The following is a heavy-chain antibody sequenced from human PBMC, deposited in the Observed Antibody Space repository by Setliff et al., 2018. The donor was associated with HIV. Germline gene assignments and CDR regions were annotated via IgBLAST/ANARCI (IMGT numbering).Heavy chain of an antibody. CDR2: INGDGSST. CDR3: ARDRDYDFWSGYYSNDACDI. D-gene: IGHD3-3*01. Sequence: GGSLRLSCAASGFTFSSYWMHWVRQAPGKGLVWVSRINGDGSSTNYADSVKCRLTISRDNAKNTLYLQMNSLRAEDTAVYYCARDRDYDFWSGYYSNDACDIWGQVTMVTVSS. J-gene: IGHJ3*02. CDR1: GFTFSSYW. V-gene: IGHV3-74*01.